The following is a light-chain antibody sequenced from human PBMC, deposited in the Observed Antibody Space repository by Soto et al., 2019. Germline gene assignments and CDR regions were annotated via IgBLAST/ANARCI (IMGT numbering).Light chain of an antibody. J-gene: IGKJ3*01. CDR2: AAS. CDR1: QSISNF. V-gene: IGKV1-39*01. Sequence: DIQMTQSPSSLSASVGDRVTITCRASQSISNFLNWYQQKAGKVPKLLIYAASSLQSGVPSRFSGSGSGTDFTLTISSLQPEDFATYYCQQSYSSPLITFGPGTKVDIK. CDR3: QQSYSSPLIT.